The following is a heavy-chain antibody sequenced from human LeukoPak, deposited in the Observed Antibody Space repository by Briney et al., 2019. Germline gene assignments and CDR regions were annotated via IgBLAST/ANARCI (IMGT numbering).Heavy chain of an antibody. D-gene: IGHD5-18*01. J-gene: IGHJ4*02. Sequence: KPSETLSLTCTVSGGSISSGGYCWSWIRQHPGKGLEWIGYIYYSGSTYYNPSLKSRVTISVDTSKNQFSLKLSSVTAADTAVYYCARDPQQLWSQGYFDYWGQGTLVTVSS. CDR2: IYYSGST. CDR3: ARDPQQLWSQGYFDY. CDR1: GGSISSGGYC. V-gene: IGHV4-31*03.